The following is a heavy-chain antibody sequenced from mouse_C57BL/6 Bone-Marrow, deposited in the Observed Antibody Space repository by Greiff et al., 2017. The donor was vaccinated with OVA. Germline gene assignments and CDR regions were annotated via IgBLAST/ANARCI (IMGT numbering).Heavy chain of an antibody. J-gene: IGHJ2*01. CDR3: ARADSNYGFDY. CDR1: GFTFSDFY. D-gene: IGHD2-5*01. V-gene: IGHV7-1*01. CDR2: SRNKANDYTT. Sequence: EVQLVESGGGLVQSGRSLRLSCATSGFTFSDFYMEWVRQAPGKGLEWIAASRNKANDYTTEYSASVKGRFIVSRDTSQSILYLQMNALRAEDTAIYYCARADSNYGFDYWGQGTTLTVSS.